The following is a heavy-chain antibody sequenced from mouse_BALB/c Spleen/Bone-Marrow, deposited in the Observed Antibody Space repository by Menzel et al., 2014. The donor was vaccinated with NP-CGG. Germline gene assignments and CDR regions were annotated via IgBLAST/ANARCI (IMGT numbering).Heavy chain of an antibody. V-gene: IGHV1-87*01. CDR3: ARGGITTSPFAY. CDR2: IFPGDGDT. D-gene: IGHD2-4*01. J-gene: IGHJ3*01. Sequence: QVHVKQSGAELARPGASVKLSCKASGYTFTNYWMHWVKQRPGQGLEWIGTIFPGDGDTRYTQKFKGKATLTADKSSTTAYMQLSSSASEDSAVYYCARGGITTSPFAYWGQGTLVTVSA. CDR1: GYTFTNYW.